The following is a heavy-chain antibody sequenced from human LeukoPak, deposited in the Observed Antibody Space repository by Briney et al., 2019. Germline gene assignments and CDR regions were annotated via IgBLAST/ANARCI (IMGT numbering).Heavy chain of an antibody. Sequence: SETLSLTCAVYGGSFSGYYWSWIRQPPGKGLEWIGEINHSGSTNYNPSLKSRVTISVDTSKNQSSLKLSSVTAADTAVYYCANSNLWYYGMDVWGQGTTVTVSS. J-gene: IGHJ6*02. CDR1: GGSFSGYY. CDR2: INHSGST. V-gene: IGHV4-34*01. D-gene: IGHD4-23*01. CDR3: ANSNLWYYGMDV.